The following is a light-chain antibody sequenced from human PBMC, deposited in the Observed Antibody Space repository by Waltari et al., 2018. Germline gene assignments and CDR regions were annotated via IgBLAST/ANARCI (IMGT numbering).Light chain of an antibody. CDR1: QTISMY. Sequence: EIQLTQSPSSLSASVGDRVTISCRASQTISMYLSWYQQRPGSAPKLLIYGASRLQGGVPSRFSGSGAGTDFTLTISDLQPEDFGTYFCQQSYISPTFGQGTTVEV. V-gene: IGKV1-39*01. J-gene: IGKJ1*01. CDR3: QQSYISPT. CDR2: GAS.